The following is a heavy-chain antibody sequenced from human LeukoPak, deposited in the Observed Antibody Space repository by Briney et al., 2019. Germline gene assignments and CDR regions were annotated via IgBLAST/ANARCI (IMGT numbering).Heavy chain of an antibody. Sequence: SETLSPTCTVSGGSVSSGSYYWSWLRQPPGKGLEWIGYIYYSGSTNYNPSLKSRVTISVDTSKNQFSLKLSSVTAADTAVYYCARDRCSSTSCYENWFDPWGQGTLVTVSS. CDR1: GGSVSSGSYY. J-gene: IGHJ5*02. V-gene: IGHV4-61*01. CDR3: ARDRCSSTSCYENWFDP. CDR2: IYYSGST. D-gene: IGHD2-2*01.